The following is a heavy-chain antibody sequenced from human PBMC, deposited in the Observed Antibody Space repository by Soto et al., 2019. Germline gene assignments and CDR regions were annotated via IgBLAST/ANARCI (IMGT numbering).Heavy chain of an antibody. D-gene: IGHD6-13*01. V-gene: IGHV4-30-2*01. Sequence: QLQLQESGPGLVKPSQTLSLTCAVSAGSISSSGYSWSWIRQPPGKGLEWIGYIYHSGSTYYNPPLKGRVIISVDRSKNQFSLKLSSVTAADTAVYYCAGGQQLVRNYWGQGTLVTVSS. CDR2: IYHSGST. CDR1: AGSISSSGYS. J-gene: IGHJ4*02. CDR3: AGGQQLVRNY.